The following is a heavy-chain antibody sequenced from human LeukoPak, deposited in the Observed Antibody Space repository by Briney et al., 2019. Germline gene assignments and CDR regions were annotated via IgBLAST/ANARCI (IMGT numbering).Heavy chain of an antibody. CDR3: ARDIASAGLFFDS. J-gene: IGHJ4*02. CDR1: GFALSDYW. CDR2: IKYDGSER. Sequence: PGGSLRLSCVVSGFALSDYWMSWVRQAPGKGLQWVANIKYDGSERQYVDSVKGRFTISRDIAKNSVYLQMNSLGADDTAVYYCARDIASAGLFFDSWGQGTLVTVS. D-gene: IGHD6-13*01. V-gene: IGHV3-7*01.